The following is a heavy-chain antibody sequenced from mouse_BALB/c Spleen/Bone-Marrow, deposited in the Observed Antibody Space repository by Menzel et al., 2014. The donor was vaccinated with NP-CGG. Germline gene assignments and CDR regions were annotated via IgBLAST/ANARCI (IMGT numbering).Heavy chain of an antibody. V-gene: IGHV7-3*02. CDR2: IRNKANGYTT. J-gene: IGHJ4*01. Sequence: EVMLVESGGGLVQPGGSLRLSCATSGFTFTDYYMSWVRQPPGKAPEWLGFIRNKANGYTTEYSASVKGRFTISRDNSQSILYLQMNTLGAEDSATYYCARDDYYAMDYGGQGTSVTVSS. CDR3: ARDDYYAMDY. CDR1: GFTFTDYY.